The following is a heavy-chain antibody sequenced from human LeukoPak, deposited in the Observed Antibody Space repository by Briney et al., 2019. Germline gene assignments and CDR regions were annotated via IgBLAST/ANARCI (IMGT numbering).Heavy chain of an antibody. D-gene: IGHD3-16*02. CDR3: VRHYRPPQDSRAAKPTGYYYYYMDV. CDR1: GYTFPIYW. Sequence: GESLKISCQGSGYTFPIYWIGWVRQTPGKGLEWMGTLYPSDSHTIYTPSFQGQVTVSADKSIRIAYLQWSSLKASDTAIFYCVRHYRPPQDSRAAKPTGYYYYYMDVWGTGTTVIVSS. CDR2: LYPSDSHT. J-gene: IGHJ6*03. V-gene: IGHV5-51*01.